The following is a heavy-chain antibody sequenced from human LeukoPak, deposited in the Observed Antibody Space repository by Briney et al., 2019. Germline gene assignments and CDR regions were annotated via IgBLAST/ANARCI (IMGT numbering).Heavy chain of an antibody. J-gene: IGHJ6*01. CDR2: IRSSCSYL. CDR1: GFPFSCYR. D-gene: IGHD5-18*01. V-gene: IGHV3-21*01. Sequence: GGSLSLSCAASGFPFSCYRMNWVRQAPREGPEGVSSIRSSCSYLFQPVSEQARFTIPRDNAKNSLYLQKNSLRAEDTAVYYCARDGGIQLNYYYYGMDVWGQGTTVTVSS. CDR3: ARDGGIQLNYYYYGMDV.